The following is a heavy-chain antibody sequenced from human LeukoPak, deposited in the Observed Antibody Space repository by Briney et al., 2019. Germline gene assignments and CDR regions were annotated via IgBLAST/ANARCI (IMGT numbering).Heavy chain of an antibody. D-gene: IGHD2-2*02. Sequence: PGGSLRLSCAASGFTFSSYSMNWVRQAPGKGLEWVSYISSSSSTIYYADSVKGRFTISGDSSKNTLYLQMNSLRAEDTAVYYCAGYNCSSTRCYTGGFDYWGQGTLVTVSS. J-gene: IGHJ4*02. CDR2: ISSSSSTI. V-gene: IGHV3-48*01. CDR3: AGYNCSSTRCYTGGFDY. CDR1: GFTFSSYS.